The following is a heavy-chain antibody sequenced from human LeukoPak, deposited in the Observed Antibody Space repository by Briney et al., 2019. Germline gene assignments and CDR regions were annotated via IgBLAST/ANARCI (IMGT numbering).Heavy chain of an antibody. Sequence: GASVKVSCKASGYTFTDYYMHWVRQAPGKGLEWMGGFDPEDGETIYAQKFQGRVTMTEDTSTDTAYMELSSLRSEDTAVYYCATLHYSSGDHYWGQGTLVTVSS. D-gene: IGHD6-19*01. CDR2: FDPEDGET. CDR1: GYTFTDYY. J-gene: IGHJ4*02. CDR3: ATLHYSSGDHY. V-gene: IGHV1-24*01.